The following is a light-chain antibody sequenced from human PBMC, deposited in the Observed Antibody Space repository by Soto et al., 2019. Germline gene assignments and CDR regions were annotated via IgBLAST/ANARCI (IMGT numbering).Light chain of an antibody. CDR2: EVS. CDR1: NSDVGGYNY. J-gene: IGLJ3*02. CDR3: RSYRTCTPWV. Sequence: QSALTQPPSVSGSPGQSIAISCTGTNSDVGGYNYVSWYQHHPGKAPKLMIYEVSNRPSGVSNRFSGSKSGNTASLTISGLAAEDAADYCCRSYRTCTPWVFGGGTKLTVL. V-gene: IGLV2-14*01.